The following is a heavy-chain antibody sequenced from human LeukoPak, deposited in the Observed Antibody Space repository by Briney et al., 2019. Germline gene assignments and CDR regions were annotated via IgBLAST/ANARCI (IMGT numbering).Heavy chain of an antibody. D-gene: IGHD3-16*02. CDR2: INHSGST. Sequence: SETPSLTCTVYGGSFSGYYWSWIRQPPGKGLEWIGEINHSGSTNYNPSLKSRVTISVDTSKNQFSLKLSSVTAADTAVYYCARLRYYDYVWGSYRDAFDIWGQGTMVTVSS. J-gene: IGHJ3*02. CDR1: GGSFSGYY. CDR3: ARLRYYDYVWGSYRDAFDI. V-gene: IGHV4-34*01.